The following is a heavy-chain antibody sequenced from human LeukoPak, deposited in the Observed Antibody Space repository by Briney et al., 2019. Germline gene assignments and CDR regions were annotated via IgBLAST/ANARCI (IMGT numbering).Heavy chain of an antibody. CDR2: LVSTSVSI. J-gene: IGHJ1*01. CDR1: GFTFSSYW. V-gene: IGHV3-23*01. D-gene: IGHD3-22*01. CDR3: AKDRYDNSGYRYFQY. Sequence: GGSLRLSCVASGFTFSSYWMHWVRQDPRKGLEWVASLVSTSVSIYYADSVKGRFTISRDNSRNTLYLQLSSLRAEDTAVYYCAKDRYDNSGYRYFQYWGQGTLVTVSS.